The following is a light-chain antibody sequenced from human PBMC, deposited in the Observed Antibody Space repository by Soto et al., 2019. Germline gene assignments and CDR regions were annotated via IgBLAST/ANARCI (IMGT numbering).Light chain of an antibody. J-gene: IGKJ4*01. CDR3: QQRSNWLT. Sequence: EIVLTQSPGTLSLSPGERATLSCRASQSVSSSYLAWYQQKPGQAPRLLIYGASSRATGIPDRFSGSGSGTDFTLTISRLEPEDFATYYCQQRSNWLTFGGGTKVEVK. V-gene: IGKV3D-20*02. CDR2: GAS. CDR1: QSVSSSY.